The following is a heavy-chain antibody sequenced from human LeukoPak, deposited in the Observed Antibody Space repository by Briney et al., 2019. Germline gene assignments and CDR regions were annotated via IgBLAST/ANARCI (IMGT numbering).Heavy chain of an antibody. CDR2: INAANGNT. V-gene: IGHV1-3*01. D-gene: IGHD6-19*01. Sequence: GASVRVSCKASGYTFTSYAIHWVRQAPGQRLEWMGLINAANGNTRYSQTFQDRVTITRDTSASTAYMELSSLRSEDTAVYYCARVYDSGCNYWGQGTLVTVSS. CDR1: GYTFTSYA. CDR3: ARVYDSGCNY. J-gene: IGHJ4*02.